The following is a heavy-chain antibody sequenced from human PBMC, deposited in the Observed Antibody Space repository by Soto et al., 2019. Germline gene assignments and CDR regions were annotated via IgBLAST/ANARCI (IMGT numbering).Heavy chain of an antibody. Sequence: GGSLRLSCAASGFTFSSYWMSWVRQAPGKVLEWVANIKQDGSEKYYVDSVKGRFTISRDNAQNSLYLQMNSLTSEDTAVYYCARDRSADRFVQYFQHWGPGTLVTVSS. D-gene: IGHD6-19*01. CDR3: ARDRSADRFVQYFQH. CDR2: IKQDGSEK. CDR1: GFTFSSYW. V-gene: IGHV3-7*01. J-gene: IGHJ1*01.